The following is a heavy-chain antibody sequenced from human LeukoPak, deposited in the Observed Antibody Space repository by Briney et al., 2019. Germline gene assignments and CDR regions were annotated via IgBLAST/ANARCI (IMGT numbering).Heavy chain of an antibody. Sequence: GGSLRLSCAASGFTFSNYGMHWVRQAPGKGLEWVAVISYDGSNRYYADSVKGRFTISRDNSKNTLYLQMNSLRAEDTAVYYCAKYLFGSYWGQGTLVTVSS. CDR2: ISYDGSNR. J-gene: IGHJ4*02. D-gene: IGHD3-10*02. CDR1: GFTFSNYG. V-gene: IGHV3-30*18. CDR3: AKYLFGSY.